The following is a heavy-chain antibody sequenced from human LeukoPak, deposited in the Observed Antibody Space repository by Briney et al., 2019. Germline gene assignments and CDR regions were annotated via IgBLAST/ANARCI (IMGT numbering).Heavy chain of an antibody. CDR2: MNPNSGNT. CDR1: GHTFTSYD. J-gene: IGHJ5*02. Sequence: ASVKVSCKASGHTFTSYDINWVRQATGQGLEWMGWMNPNSGNTGYAQKFRGRVTMTRNTSISTAYMELSSLRSEDTAVYYCARRWSSSGWENWFDPWGQGTLVTVSS. CDR3: ARRWSSSGWENWFDP. V-gene: IGHV1-8*02. D-gene: IGHD6-19*01.